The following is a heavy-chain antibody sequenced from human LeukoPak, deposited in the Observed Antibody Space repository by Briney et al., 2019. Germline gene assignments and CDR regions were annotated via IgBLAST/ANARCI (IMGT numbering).Heavy chain of an antibody. CDR3: GRVYCSTTSCYDYYDYYMDV. V-gene: IGHV3-20*04. J-gene: IGHJ6*03. Sequence: GGSLRLSCAASGFTFDDSGMSWVRHAPGKGLEWVSGTNWDGASTGYADSVKGRFNISRDNVKNFLYLQMNSLRVEDTALYFCGRVYCSTTSCYDYYDYYMDVWGKGTTVTVSS. CDR2: TNWDGAST. CDR1: GFTFDDSG. D-gene: IGHD2-2*01.